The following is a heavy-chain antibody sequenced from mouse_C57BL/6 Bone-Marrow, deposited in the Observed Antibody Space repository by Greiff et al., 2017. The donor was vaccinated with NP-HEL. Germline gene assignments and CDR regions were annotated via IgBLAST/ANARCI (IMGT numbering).Heavy chain of an antibody. Sequence: EVMLVESGGGLVQPGGSLKLSCAASGFTFSDYYMYWVRQTPEKRLEWVAYISNGGGSTYYPDTVKGRFTLSRDNANNTLYMQISRLKSEDTAMYYCARQDPCYDGLLAYWGQGTLVTVSA. CDR2: ISNGGGST. J-gene: IGHJ3*01. V-gene: IGHV5-12*01. CDR1: GFTFSDYY. CDR3: ARQDPCYDGLLAY. D-gene: IGHD2-3*01.